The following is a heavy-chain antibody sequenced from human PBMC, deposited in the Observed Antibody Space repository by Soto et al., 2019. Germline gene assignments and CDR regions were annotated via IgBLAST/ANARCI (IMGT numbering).Heavy chain of an antibody. CDR3: ARDTAAAGQKPYYYYYYGMDV. CDR2: TYYRSKWYN. Sequence: SQTLSLTCAISGDSVSSNSAAWNWIRQSPSRGLEWLGRTYYRSKWYNDYAVSVKSRITITPDTSKNPFSLQLNSVTPEDTAVYYCARDTAAAGQKPYYYYYYGMDVWGQGTTVTVSS. V-gene: IGHV6-1*01. D-gene: IGHD6-13*01. CDR1: GDSVSSNSAA. J-gene: IGHJ6*02.